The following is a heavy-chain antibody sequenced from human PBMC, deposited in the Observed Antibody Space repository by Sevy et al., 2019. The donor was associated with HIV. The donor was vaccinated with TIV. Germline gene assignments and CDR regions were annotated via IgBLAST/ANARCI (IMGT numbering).Heavy chain of an antibody. CDR1: GFTFSDYA. CDR3: AKGDGALTGIDP. D-gene: IGHD7-27*01. CDR2: MSYDGSNQ. Sequence: GGSLRLSCAASGFTFSDYAMHWVRLAPGKGLEWVELMSYDGSNQYYAYSVKGRFTISRDNSKNTLYLQMNSLRVEDTAVYYCAKGDGALTGIDPWGQGTLVTVSS. J-gene: IGHJ5*02. V-gene: IGHV3-30*18.